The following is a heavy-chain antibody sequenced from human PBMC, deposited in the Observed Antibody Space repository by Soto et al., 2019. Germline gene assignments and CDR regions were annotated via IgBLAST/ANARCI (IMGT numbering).Heavy chain of an antibody. V-gene: IGHV3-33*01. D-gene: IGHD4-17*01. J-gene: IGHJ4*02. CDR3: ARAGGTTVTGLWHFDS. CDR2: IWYDGTQI. CDR1: GFTCNTYS. Sequence: QVQLEESGGGVVLPGRSLRLSCEASGFTCNTYSMHWVRQPPGKGLQWLAAIWYDGTQIYYADSVKGRFIIPRDNSKKTAYLAMNILRAEDTAVYYCARAGGTTVTGLWHFDSWGQGTLVTVSS.